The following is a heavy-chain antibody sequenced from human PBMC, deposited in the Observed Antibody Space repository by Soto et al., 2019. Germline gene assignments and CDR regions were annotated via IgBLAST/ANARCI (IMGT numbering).Heavy chain of an antibody. CDR1: GFTFGDYA. D-gene: IGHD2-2*01. J-gene: IGHJ3*02. Sequence: GGSLRLSCTASGFTFGDYAMSWFRQAPGKGLEWVGFIRSKAYGGTTEYAASVKGRFTISRDDSKSIAYLQMNSLKTEDTAVYYCTRARVVPAAMHNVMGAFDIWGQGTMVTVSS. CDR2: IRSKAYGGTT. CDR3: TRARVVPAAMHNVMGAFDI. V-gene: IGHV3-49*03.